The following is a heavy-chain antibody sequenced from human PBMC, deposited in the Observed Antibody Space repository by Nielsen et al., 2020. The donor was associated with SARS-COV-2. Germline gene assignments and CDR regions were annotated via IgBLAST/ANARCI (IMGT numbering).Heavy chain of an antibody. CDR3: AREGGRKFFDY. Sequence: GGSLRLSCAASGFTFSSYAMHWVRQAPGKGLEWVAVISYDGSNKYYADSVKGRFTISRDNSKNTLYLQMNSLRAEDTAVYYCAREGGRKFFDYWGQGTLVTVSS. V-gene: IGHV3-30*04. J-gene: IGHJ4*02. CDR2: ISYDGSNK. CDR1: GFTFSSYA. D-gene: IGHD1-1*01.